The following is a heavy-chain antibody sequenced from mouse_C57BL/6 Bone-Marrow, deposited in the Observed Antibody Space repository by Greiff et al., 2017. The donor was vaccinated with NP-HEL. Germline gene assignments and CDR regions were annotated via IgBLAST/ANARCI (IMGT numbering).Heavy chain of an antibody. CDR1: GYTFTSYW. D-gene: IGHD1-1*02. CDR3: ARRYGSLAWFAY. Sequence: QVQLQQSGAELVKPGASVKLSCKASGYTFTSYWMHWVKQRPGQGLEWIGMIHPNSGSTNYNEKFKSKATLTVDKSSSTAYMQLSSLTSEDSAVYYCARRYGSLAWFAYWGQGTLVTVSA. V-gene: IGHV1-64*01. CDR2: IHPNSGST. J-gene: IGHJ3*01.